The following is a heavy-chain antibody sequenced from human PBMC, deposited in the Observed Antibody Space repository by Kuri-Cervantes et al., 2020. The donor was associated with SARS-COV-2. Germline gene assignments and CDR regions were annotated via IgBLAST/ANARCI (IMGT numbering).Heavy chain of an antibody. CDR3: ARGLVLIAARTYYYYYYGMDV. D-gene: IGHD6-6*01. J-gene: IGHJ6*02. CDR2: ISYDGSNK. Sequence: GGSLRLSCAASGLTFSSYGMHWVRQAPGKGLEWVAVISYDGSNKYYADSVKGRFTISRDNSKNTLYLQMNSLRAEDTAVYYCARGLVLIAARTYYYYYYGMDVWGQGTMVTVSS. CDR1: GLTFSSYG. V-gene: IGHV3-30*03.